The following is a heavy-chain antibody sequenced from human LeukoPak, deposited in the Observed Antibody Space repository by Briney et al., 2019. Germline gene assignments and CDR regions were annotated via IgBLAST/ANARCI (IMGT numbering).Heavy chain of an antibody. V-gene: IGHV1-2*06. D-gene: IGHD3-22*01. Sequence: ASVKVSCKASGYTFTGYYMHWVRQAPGQGLEWMGRINPNSGGTNYAQKFQGRVTMTRDTSISTAYMELSRLRSDDTAVYYCARVATYYYDSSGYRNNWFDPWGQGTLVTVSP. CDR1: GYTFTGYY. J-gene: IGHJ5*02. CDR2: INPNSGGT. CDR3: ARVATYYYDSSGYRNNWFDP.